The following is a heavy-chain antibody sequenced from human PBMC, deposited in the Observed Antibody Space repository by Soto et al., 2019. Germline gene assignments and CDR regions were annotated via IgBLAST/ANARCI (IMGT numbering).Heavy chain of an antibody. V-gene: IGHV4-4*07. CDR1: GGSISSYY. Sequence: KTSETLSLTCTVSGGSISSYYWSWIRQPAGKGLEWIGRIYTSGSTNYNPSLKSRVTMSVDTSKNQFSLKLSSVTAADTAVYYCAREVYYYDSSGYYFFDYWGQGTLVTVSS. D-gene: IGHD3-22*01. CDR2: IYTSGST. CDR3: AREVYYYDSSGYYFFDY. J-gene: IGHJ4*02.